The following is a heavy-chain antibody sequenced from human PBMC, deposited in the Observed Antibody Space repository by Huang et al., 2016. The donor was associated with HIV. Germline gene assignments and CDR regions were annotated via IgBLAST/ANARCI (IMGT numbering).Heavy chain of an antibody. CDR1: GFTFSDYS. D-gene: IGHD1-7*01. CDR2: ISLSRQYI. CDR3: ARRYNWNYVAHGFDI. V-gene: IGHV3-21*06. J-gene: IGHJ3*02. Sequence: EVQLVESGGGLFRLGASLTLSCAASGFTFSDYSMSWVRQAPGKGLEWDSHISLSRQYIDFVDSVKGRFAISGDDAKYLLVLQMNSLRAEDTALYNCARRYNWNYVAHGFDIWGQRKMVTVSS.